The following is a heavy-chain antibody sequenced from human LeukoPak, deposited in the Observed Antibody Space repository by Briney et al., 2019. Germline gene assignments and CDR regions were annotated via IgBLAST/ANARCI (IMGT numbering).Heavy chain of an antibody. Sequence: SETLSLTCTVSGGSISSHYWSWIRETPGEGLGWIGQINYSGSTYYNPSLKTRVPLSIDPSKNQFSLKVSSVTAADTAVYYCARDIGAVGATLYFDYWGQGTLVAVSS. J-gene: IGHJ4*02. V-gene: IGHV4-59*11. CDR2: INYSGST. CDR3: ARDIGAVGATLYFDY. D-gene: IGHD1-26*01. CDR1: GGSISSHY.